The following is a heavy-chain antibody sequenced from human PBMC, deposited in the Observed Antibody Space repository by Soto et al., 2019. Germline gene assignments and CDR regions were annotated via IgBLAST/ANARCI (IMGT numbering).Heavy chain of an antibody. D-gene: IGHD2-2*01. CDR1: GFTFSSYG. V-gene: IGHV3-30*18. J-gene: IGHJ6*02. Sequence: QVQLVESGGGVVQPGRSLRLSCAASGFTFSSYGMHWVRQAPGKGLEWVAVISYDGSNKYYADSVKGRFTISRDNSKNTLYLQMNSLRAEDTAVYYCAKGFIHCISTSCYGMDVWGQGTTVTVSS. CDR2: ISYDGSNK. CDR3: AKGFIHCISTSCYGMDV.